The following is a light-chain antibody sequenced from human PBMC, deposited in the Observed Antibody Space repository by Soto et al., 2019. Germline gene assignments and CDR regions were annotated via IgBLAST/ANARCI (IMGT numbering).Light chain of an antibody. CDR3: QKYNTVPAT. CDR1: QGIRNS. V-gene: IGKV1-27*01. Sequence: DIQMTQSPSSLSASVGDRVTITCRASQGIRNSLAWYQQKPGTVPKLLIYSASTLQSGVPSRFSGSGSGTHFTRTISSLQPEDVATYYCQKYNTVPATFGPGTRLEIK. CDR2: SAS. J-gene: IGKJ5*01.